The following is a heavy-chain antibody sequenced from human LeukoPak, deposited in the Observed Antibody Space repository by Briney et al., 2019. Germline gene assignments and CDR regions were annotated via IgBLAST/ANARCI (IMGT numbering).Heavy chain of an antibody. CDR1: GFTFSSYG. D-gene: IGHD5-12*01. CDR2: IRYDGSNK. CDR3: AKTSGYSGYEQNDAFDI. J-gene: IGHJ3*02. Sequence: PGGSLRLSCAASGFTFSSYGMHWVRQAPGKGLEWVAFIRYDGSNKYYADSVKGRFTISRDNSKNTLYLQMNSLRAEDTAVYYCAKTSGYSGYEQNDAFDIWGQGTMVTFSS. V-gene: IGHV3-30*02.